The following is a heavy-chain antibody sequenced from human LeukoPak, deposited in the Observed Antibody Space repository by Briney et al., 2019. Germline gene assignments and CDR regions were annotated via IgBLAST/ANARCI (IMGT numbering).Heavy chain of an antibody. Sequence: SETLSLTCTVSGDSISSSSYYWGWIRQPPGKGREWIASVYTGERTNSKPSLKTRVTMSVDTSKNQCSLKLSSVTAADTAVYYCARRDYYGSGIDWFDPWGQGTLVTVSS. CDR1: GDSISSSSYY. D-gene: IGHD3-10*01. V-gene: IGHV4-39*01. CDR2: VYTGERT. CDR3: ARRDYYGSGIDWFDP. J-gene: IGHJ5*02.